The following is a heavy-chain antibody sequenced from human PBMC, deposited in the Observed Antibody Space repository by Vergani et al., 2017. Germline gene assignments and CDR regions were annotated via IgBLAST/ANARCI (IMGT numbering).Heavy chain of an antibody. D-gene: IGHD3-22*01. V-gene: IGHV1-69*04. Sequence: QVQLEQSGAEGKKQGKMEKGKGKEEGGRERREGNRGERKGKGKGRERMGRNSKIMGIANYAQKFQGRVTITADKSTSTAYMELSRLRSEDTAVDYCARDPSTLYYYDSSVFDYYYGMDVWGQGTTVTVSS. CDR3: ARDPSTLYYYDSSVFDYYYGMDV. CDR2: NSKIMGIA. CDR1: GGRERREG. J-gene: IGHJ6*02.